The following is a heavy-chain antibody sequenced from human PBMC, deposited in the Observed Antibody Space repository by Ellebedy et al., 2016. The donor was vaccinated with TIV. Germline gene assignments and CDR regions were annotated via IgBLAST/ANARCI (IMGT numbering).Heavy chain of an antibody. CDR1: GFNFRSYW. Sequence: GESLKISCAASGFNFRSYWMTWVRQAPGKGLEWVAKIRQEGDEIYYVESVKGRFTISSDTAKNSLFLQMNSLRVEDTAVYYCARRASYGDYAVQVNPWFDPWGQGTLVTVSS. CDR3: ARRASYGDYAVQVNPWFDP. CDR2: IRQEGDEI. V-gene: IGHV3-7*01. D-gene: IGHD4-17*01. J-gene: IGHJ5*02.